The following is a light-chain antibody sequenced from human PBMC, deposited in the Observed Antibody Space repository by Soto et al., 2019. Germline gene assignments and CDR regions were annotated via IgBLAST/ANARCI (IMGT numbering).Light chain of an antibody. Sequence: DIQRTQSPSSLSASVGDRVSIPCRASQTITRNLNWYQQKPGTAPKLLIYAASTLQSGVPSRFSGSGSGTDFTLAISSLQPEDFATYYCQQSDSIPITFGQGTRLEIK. V-gene: IGKV1-39*01. CDR1: QTITRN. J-gene: IGKJ5*01. CDR2: AAS. CDR3: QQSDSIPIT.